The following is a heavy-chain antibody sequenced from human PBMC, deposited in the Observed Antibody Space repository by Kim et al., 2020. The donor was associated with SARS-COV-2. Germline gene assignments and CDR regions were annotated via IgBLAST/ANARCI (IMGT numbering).Heavy chain of an antibody. CDR3: ARDLGRLGKIKTVTGIYWYFDL. Sequence: GGSLRLSCAASGFTFSSYAMHWVRQAPGKGLEWVAVISYDGSNKYYADSVKGRFTISRDNSKNTLYLQMNSLRAEDTAVYYCARDLGRLGKIKTVTGIYWYFDLWGRGTLVTVSS. CDR2: ISYDGSNK. CDR1: GFTFSSYA. J-gene: IGHJ2*01. D-gene: IGHD3-16*01. V-gene: IGHV3-30-3*01.